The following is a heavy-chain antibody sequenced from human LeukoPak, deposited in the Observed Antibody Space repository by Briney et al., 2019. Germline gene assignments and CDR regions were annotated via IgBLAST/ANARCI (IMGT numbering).Heavy chain of an antibody. J-gene: IGHJ4*02. D-gene: IGHD3-16*01. CDR1: GFTFDDYA. Sequence: PGRSLRLSCAASGFTFDDYARHSVRQAPGKGLEWVSGISWISGSIGYVDSVKGRFTISRDNAKNSMYLQMNSLRAEDPALYYCAKARGGAKQGAFDYWGQGTLVTVSS. CDR3: AKARGGAKQGAFDY. V-gene: IGHV3-9*01. CDR2: ISWISGSI.